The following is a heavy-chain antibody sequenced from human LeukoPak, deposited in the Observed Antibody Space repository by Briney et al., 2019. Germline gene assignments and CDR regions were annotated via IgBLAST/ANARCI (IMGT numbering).Heavy chain of an antibody. Sequence: KNGESLKISCKASGYIFTSYWIGWVRQMPGKGLEWMGIIYPGDSDTRYSPSFQGQVTISVDKSISTAYLQWSSLKASDTAMYYCARHRISGWDNPWDYWGQGTLVTVSS. CDR3: ARHRISGWDNPWDY. CDR1: GYIFTSYW. J-gene: IGHJ4*02. CDR2: IYPGDSDT. D-gene: IGHD6-19*01. V-gene: IGHV5-51*01.